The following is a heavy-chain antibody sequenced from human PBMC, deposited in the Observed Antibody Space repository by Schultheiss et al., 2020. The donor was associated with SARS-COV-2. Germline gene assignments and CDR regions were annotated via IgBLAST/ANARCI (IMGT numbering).Heavy chain of an antibody. Sequence: GGSLRLSCAASGFTFSSYAMHWVRQAPGKGLEWVSAISGSGGSTYYADSVKGRFTISRDNSKNTLYLQMNSLRAEDTAVYYCARARYSSSWYFDYWGQGTLVTVSS. CDR1: GFTFSSYA. V-gene: IGHV3-23*01. CDR2: ISGSGGST. J-gene: IGHJ4*02. D-gene: IGHD6-13*01. CDR3: ARARYSSSWYFDY.